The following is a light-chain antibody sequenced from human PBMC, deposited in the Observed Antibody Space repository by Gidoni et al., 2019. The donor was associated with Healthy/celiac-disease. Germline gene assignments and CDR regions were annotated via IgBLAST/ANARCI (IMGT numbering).Light chain of an antibody. CDR1: QRVSSN. CDR3: QQYNKWPLT. J-gene: IGKJ4*01. CDR2: GAT. V-gene: IGKV3-15*01. Sequence: EIVMTQSPATLSVSPGERVTLSCRASQRVSSNLAWYQQKPGQAPRLLIYGATTRATGIPARFSGSGSGTEFTLTISSLQSEDFAVYNCQQYNKWPLTFGGGTKVEIK.